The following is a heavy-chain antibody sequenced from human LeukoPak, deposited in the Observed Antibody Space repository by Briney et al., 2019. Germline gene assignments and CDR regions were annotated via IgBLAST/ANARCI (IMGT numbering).Heavy chain of an antibody. J-gene: IGHJ4*02. CDR3: ARSSYYYDSTGHFDY. D-gene: IGHD3-22*01. V-gene: IGHV1-2*02. CDR1: GYTFASYG. Sequence: GASVKVSCKASGYTFASYGISWVRQAPGQGLEWMGWINPNSGGTNYAQKFQGRVTMTRDTSISTAYMGLSRLRSDDTAVYYCARSSYYYDSTGHFDYWGQGTLVTVSS. CDR2: INPNSGGT.